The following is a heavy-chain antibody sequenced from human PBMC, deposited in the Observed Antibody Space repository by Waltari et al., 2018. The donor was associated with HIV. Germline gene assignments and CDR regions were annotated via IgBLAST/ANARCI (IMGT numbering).Heavy chain of an antibody. D-gene: IGHD2-21*02. V-gene: IGHV5-51*01. CDR3: ARGKVVVTATKGARAFDI. Sequence: EVQLVQSGAEVKKPGESLKISCKGSGYSFTSYWIGCVRQMPGQALEWMGIIYPGDSDTRYSPSFQGQVTISADKSISTAYLQWSSLKASDTAMYYCARGKVVVTATKGARAFDIWGQGTMVTVSS. J-gene: IGHJ3*02. CDR2: IYPGDSDT. CDR1: GYSFTSYW.